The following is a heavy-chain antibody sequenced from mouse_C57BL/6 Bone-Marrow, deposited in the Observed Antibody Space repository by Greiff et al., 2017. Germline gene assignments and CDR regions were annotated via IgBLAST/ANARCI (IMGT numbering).Heavy chain of an antibody. Sequence: DVKLQESGPELVKPGASVKISCKASGYTFTDYNMDWVKQCHGKSLEWIGDINPNNGGTIYNQKFKGKATLTVDKSSSTAYMELRSLTSEDTAVYYCARDYYGSSYPYFDVWGTGTTVTVSS. D-gene: IGHD1-1*01. CDR3: ARDYYGSSYPYFDV. V-gene: IGHV1-18*01. CDR1: GYTFTDYN. CDR2: INPNNGGT. J-gene: IGHJ1*03.